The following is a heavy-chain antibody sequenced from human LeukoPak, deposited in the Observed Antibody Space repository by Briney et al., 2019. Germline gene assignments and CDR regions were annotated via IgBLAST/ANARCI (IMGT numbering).Heavy chain of an antibody. V-gene: IGHV4-59*01. D-gene: IGHD6-13*01. CDR3: GRGLGYSRSWYYDY. CDR1: GCSISSYY. J-gene: IGHJ4*02. Sequence: SETLSLTCTASGCSISSYYWSWIRQPPGKGLEWIGYIYYSGSTNYNPSLKNRVTISVDTSKNQFSLKLSSVTAEDTAVYYCGRGLGYSRSWYYDYWGQGTLVTVSS. CDR2: IYYSGST.